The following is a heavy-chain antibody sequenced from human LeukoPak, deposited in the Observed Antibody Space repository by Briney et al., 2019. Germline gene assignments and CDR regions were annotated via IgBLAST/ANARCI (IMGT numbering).Heavy chain of an antibody. Sequence: ASVKVSCTASGYTFTSYYMHWVRQAPGQGLEWMGIINPSGGSTSYAQKFQGRVTMTRDTSTSTVYMELSSLRSEDTAVYYCARTPITMVRGDNWFDPWGQGTLVTVSS. CDR1: GYTFTSYY. CDR3: ARTPITMVRGDNWFDP. CDR2: INPSGGST. D-gene: IGHD3-10*01. V-gene: IGHV1-46*01. J-gene: IGHJ5*02.